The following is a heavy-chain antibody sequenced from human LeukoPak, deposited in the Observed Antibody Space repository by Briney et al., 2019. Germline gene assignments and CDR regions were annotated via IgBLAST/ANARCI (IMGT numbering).Heavy chain of an antibody. V-gene: IGHV3-21*01. CDR1: GFAFSSYS. Sequence: PAESLRLSCAASGFAFSSYSMNWVRQAPGKGLEWVSSISSSGSYIYYADSVKGRFTISRDNAKNSLYLQMNSLRAEDTAVYYCARARGGWYSEYWGQGTLVTVSS. CDR2: ISSSGSYI. CDR3: ARARGGWYSEY. J-gene: IGHJ4*02. D-gene: IGHD6-19*01.